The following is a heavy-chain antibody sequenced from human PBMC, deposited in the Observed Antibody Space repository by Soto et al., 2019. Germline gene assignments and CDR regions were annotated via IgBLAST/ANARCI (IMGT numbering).Heavy chain of an antibody. Sequence: EVQLAESGGGLAQPGGSLRLSCAASGFTLSGYAMDWVRQAPGKGLEYVSGISSNGVGTYYANSVQGRFTISRDNSKNAVYLQMATLRLKEVAVYYGPGGPRRDFYYRDVW. CDR1: GFTLSGYA. D-gene: IGHD3-16*01. CDR2: ISSNGVGT. V-gene: IGHV3-64*01. J-gene: IGHJ6*03. CDR3: PGGPRRDFYYRDV.